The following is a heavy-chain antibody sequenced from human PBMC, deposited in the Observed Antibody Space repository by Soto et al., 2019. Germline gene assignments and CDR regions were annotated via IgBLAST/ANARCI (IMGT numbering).Heavy chain of an antibody. CDR2: INPTSGAT. CDR3: TRDPDYGDYWGYFFDY. J-gene: IGHJ4*02. CDR1: GYTFAAFF. V-gene: IGHV1-2*02. D-gene: IGHD4-17*01. Sequence: QVQLVQSGAEVKKPGASVKVSCKTSGYTFAAFFIHWIRQAPGQGLEWMGWINPTSGATVSAQKFQDRVTMTRDTSISTDYMELRGLKSDDTAVYYCTRDPDYGDYWGYFFDYWGQGTPVSVSS.